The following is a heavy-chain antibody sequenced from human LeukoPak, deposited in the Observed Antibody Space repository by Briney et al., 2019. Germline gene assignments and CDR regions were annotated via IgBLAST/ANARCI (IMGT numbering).Heavy chain of an antibody. D-gene: IGHD2-15*01. J-gene: IGHJ5*01. CDR3: ARGTLEHCSGASCYPLDS. V-gene: IGHV3-23*01. CDR2: FTGSGGDT. Sequence: PGGSLRLSCAASGFTFSNYAMSWVRQTPGKGLEGVSVFTGSGGDTYYTGSVNGRFTISRDNSKNTLYLQMNSLRAEDTAVYYCARGTLEHCSGASCYPLDSWGQGTLVTVSS. CDR1: GFTFSNYA.